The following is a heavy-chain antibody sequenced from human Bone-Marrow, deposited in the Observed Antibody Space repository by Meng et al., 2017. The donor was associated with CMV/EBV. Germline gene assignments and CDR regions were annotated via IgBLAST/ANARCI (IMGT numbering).Heavy chain of an antibody. CDR3: ARASTTVVTPSWFDP. CDR2: INTNSGGT. V-gene: IGHV1-2*02. D-gene: IGHD4-23*01. J-gene: IGHJ5*02. CDR1: GYNFTGYY. Sequence: QGQMVQSGAEVKKTGASVTVYCKASGYNFTGYYMHWVRQAPGKGLEWMGWINTNSGGTNYAQKFQGRVTMNRDTSISTAYMELSRLRSDDTAVYYCARASTTVVTPSWFDPWGQGTLVTVSS.